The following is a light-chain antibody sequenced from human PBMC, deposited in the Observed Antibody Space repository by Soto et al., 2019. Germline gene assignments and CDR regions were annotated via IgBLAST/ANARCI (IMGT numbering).Light chain of an antibody. Sequence: ILSTLSPSTLSLSPVERPTLSCRPSQSLSSSQLAWYQQNTGQAPRLLIHDASSRATGISDRFTGSGSGTDFTLTINTLETEDLAVYYCQQCSNWPLTFGEGTRVEIK. CDR1: QSLSSSQ. CDR3: QQCSNWPLT. J-gene: IGKJ5*01. V-gene: IGKV3D-20*02. CDR2: DAS.